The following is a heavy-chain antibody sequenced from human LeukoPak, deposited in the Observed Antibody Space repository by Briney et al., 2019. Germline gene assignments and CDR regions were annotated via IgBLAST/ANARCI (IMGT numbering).Heavy chain of an antibody. CDR3: VRDSVYCGGDCTVRGYFQH. J-gene: IGHJ1*01. Sequence: GGSLRLSCVASGFTFSSYGIHWVRQAPGKGLECVSAISNSGGSTYYADSVKGRFTISRDNSKNTLYLQMSSLRTEDTAVYYCVRDSVYCGGDCTVRGYFQHWGQGTLVTVSS. D-gene: IGHD2-21*02. CDR1: GFTFSSYG. CDR2: ISNSGGST. V-gene: IGHV3-64D*06.